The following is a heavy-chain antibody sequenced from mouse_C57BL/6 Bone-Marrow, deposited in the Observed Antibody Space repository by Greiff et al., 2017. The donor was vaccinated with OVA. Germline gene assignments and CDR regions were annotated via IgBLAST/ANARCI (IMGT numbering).Heavy chain of an antibody. CDR3: ARFTTVVAPYAMDY. J-gene: IGHJ4*01. CDR1: GYAFSSSW. CDR2: IYPGDGDT. Sequence: VNVVESGPELVKPGASVKISCKASGYAFSSSWMNWVKQRPGKGLEWIGRIYPGDGDTNYNGKFKGKATLTADKSSSTAYMQLSSLTSEDSAVYFCARFTTVVAPYAMDYWGQGTSVTVSS. V-gene: IGHV1-82*01. D-gene: IGHD1-1*01.